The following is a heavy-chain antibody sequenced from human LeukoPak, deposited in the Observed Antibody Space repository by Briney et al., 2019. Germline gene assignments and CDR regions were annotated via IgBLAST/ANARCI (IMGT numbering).Heavy chain of an antibody. D-gene: IGHD4-23*01. V-gene: IGHV4-39*01. CDR1: GGSISSSSYY. J-gene: IGHJ3*02. CDR2: IYYSGST. Sequence: SETLSLTCTVSGGSISSSSYYWGWIRQPPGKGLEWIGSIYYSGSTYYNPSLKSRVTISVDTSKNQFSLKLSSVTAADTAVYYCARGDDYGGNSGLNALDIWGQGTMVTVSS. CDR3: ARGDDYGGNSGLNALDI.